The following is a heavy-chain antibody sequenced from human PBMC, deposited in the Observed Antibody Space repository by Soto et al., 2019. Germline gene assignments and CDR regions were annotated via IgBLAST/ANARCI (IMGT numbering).Heavy chain of an antibody. CDR2: IYYSGST. V-gene: IGHV4-31*03. D-gene: IGHD3-3*01. J-gene: IGHJ4*02. CDR3: ARGITIFGVVYFDY. CDR1: GGSITSGGYY. Sequence: PSETLSLTCTVSGGSITSGGYYWSWIRQHPGKGLEWIGYIYYSGSTYYNPSLKSRVTISVDTSKNQFSLKLGSVTAADTAVYYCARGITIFGVVYFDYWGQGTLVTVSS.